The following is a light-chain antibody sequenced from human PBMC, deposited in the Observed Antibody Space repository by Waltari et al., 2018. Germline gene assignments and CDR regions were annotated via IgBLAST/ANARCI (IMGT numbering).Light chain of an antibody. J-gene: IGKJ1*01. Sequence: DIQMTQSPSTLSASVGDRVTISCRASQSISSWLAWYQQKPGKAPKLLIYKASSLESVVTSRFSGSGSGTEFTLTITSLQPDDFATYYCQHYNGYSWTFGQGTKVEIK. CDR3: QHYNGYSWT. V-gene: IGKV1-5*03. CDR1: QSISSW. CDR2: KAS.